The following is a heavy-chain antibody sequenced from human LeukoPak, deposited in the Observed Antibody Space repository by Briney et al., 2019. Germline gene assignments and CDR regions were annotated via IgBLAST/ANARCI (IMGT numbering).Heavy chain of an antibody. CDR1: GFTFSSYS. D-gene: IGHD3-10*02. CDR3: AELGITMIGGV. CDR2: ISSSSSYI. V-gene: IGHV3-21*01. Sequence: SGGSLRLSCAASGFTFSSYSMNWVRQAPGEGLEWVSSISSSSSYIYYADSVKGRFTISRDNAKNSLYLQMNSLRAEDTAVYYCAELGITMIGGVWGKGTTVTISS. J-gene: IGHJ6*04.